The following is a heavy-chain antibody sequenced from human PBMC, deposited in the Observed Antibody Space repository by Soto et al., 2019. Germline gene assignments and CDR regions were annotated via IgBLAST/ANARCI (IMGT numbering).Heavy chain of an antibody. CDR2: IYHIGST. CDR1: GAPINSDY. Sequence: QVQLQESGPGLVKPSETLSLTCTVSGAPINSDYWSWIRQSPGKGLEWIGYIYHIGSTDYNPSLKSRVTISIYKSKNQYSLNLRSVTAADTAVYFCARFTYKSGFNWFDPWGQGTQVTVSS. V-gene: IGHV4-59*01. CDR3: ARFTYKSGFNWFDP. D-gene: IGHD5-12*01. J-gene: IGHJ5*02.